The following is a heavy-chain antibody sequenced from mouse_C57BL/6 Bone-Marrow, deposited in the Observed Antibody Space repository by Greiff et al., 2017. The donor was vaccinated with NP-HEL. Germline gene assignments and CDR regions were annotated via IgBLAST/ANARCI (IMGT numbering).Heavy chain of an antibody. J-gene: IGHJ4*01. CDR2: INYDGSST. Sequence: VVESEGGLVQPGSSMKLSCTASGFTFSDYYMAWVRQVPEKGLEWVANINYDGSSTYYLDSLKSRFIISRDNAKNILYLQMSSLKSEDTATYYCARDLDGSYAMDYWGQGTSVTVSS. D-gene: IGHD2-3*01. CDR3: ARDLDGSYAMDY. CDR1: GFTFSDYY. V-gene: IGHV5-16*01.